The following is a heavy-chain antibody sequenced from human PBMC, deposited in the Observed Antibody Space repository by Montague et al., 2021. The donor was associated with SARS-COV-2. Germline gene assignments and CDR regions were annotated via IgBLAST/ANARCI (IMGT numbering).Heavy chain of an antibody. CDR2: VHHDGSSGSA. D-gene: IGHD5-12*01. CDR3: ARVSDNSGYALDY. J-gene: IGHJ4*02. Sequence: SETLSLTCTVSGGSFKNYYWSWIRQPPGKGLEWIGCVHHDGSSGSANYNPSVWSRVTISVDTSKKQFSLHLSSVTPADTAVYFCARVSDNSGYALDYWGQGTQVTVSS. CDR1: GGSFKNYY. V-gene: IGHV4-59*01.